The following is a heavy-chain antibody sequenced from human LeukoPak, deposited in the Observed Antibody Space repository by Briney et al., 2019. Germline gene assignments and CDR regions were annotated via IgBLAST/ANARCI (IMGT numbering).Heavy chain of an antibody. J-gene: IGHJ4*02. Sequence: GGSLRLSCAASGFTFSYYAMSWVRQAPGKGLEWVSTIPGSGGAWVSSITGTASRPFYADFVKGRFTISRDNSKNTLYLQMNSLRAEDTAVYYCAKVNYDDSSGFYYESEIDYWGQGTLVTVSS. CDR3: AKVNYDDSSGFYYESEIDY. CDR2: IPGSGGAWVSSITGTASRP. V-gene: IGHV3-23*01. D-gene: IGHD3-22*01. CDR1: GFTFSYYA.